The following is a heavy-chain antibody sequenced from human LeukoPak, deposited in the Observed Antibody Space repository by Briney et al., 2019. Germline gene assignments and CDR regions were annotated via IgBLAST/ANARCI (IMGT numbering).Heavy chain of an antibody. CDR1: GFTFSDYE. D-gene: IGHD3-10*01. CDR3: ARGGWFGELLFDY. V-gene: IGHV3-48*03. Sequence: GGSLRLSCAASGFTFSDYEMNWVRQAPGKGLEFVSFISSSGSPTYYADSVKGRFTISRDNAKNSLYLQMNSLRAEDTALYYCARGGWFGELLFDYWGQGTLVTVSS. J-gene: IGHJ4*02. CDR2: ISSSGSPT.